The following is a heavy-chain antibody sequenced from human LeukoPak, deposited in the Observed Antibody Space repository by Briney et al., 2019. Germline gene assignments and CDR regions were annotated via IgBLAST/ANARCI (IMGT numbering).Heavy chain of an antibody. J-gene: IGHJ4*02. D-gene: IGHD5-18*01. Sequence: KPSETLSLTCAVYGGSFSGYYWSWIRQPPGKGLEWIGEINHSGSTNYNPSLKSQVTISVDTSKNQFSLKLSSVTAADTAVYYCAKVPGYSYGYNKRGPYFDYWGQGTLVTVSS. CDR3: AKVPGYSYGYNKRGPYFDY. V-gene: IGHV4-34*01. CDR2: INHSGST. CDR1: GGSFSGYY.